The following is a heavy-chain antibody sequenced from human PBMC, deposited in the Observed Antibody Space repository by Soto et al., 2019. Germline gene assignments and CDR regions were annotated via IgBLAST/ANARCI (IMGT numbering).Heavy chain of an antibody. CDR2: ISAYNGNT. CDR1: GYTFTSYG. J-gene: IGHJ5*02. D-gene: IGHD6-19*01. Sequence: APVKVSSKASGYTFTSYGISWLRQAPAQGLEWMGWISAYNGNTNYAQKLQGRVTMTTDTSTSTAYMELRSLRSDDTAVYYCARVLGWYSSGWYWFDPWGQGTLGTVSS. V-gene: IGHV1-18*04. CDR3: ARVLGWYSSGWYWFDP.